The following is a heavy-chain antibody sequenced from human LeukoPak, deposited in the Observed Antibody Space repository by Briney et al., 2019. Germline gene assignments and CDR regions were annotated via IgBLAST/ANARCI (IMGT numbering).Heavy chain of an antibody. J-gene: IGHJ4*02. V-gene: IGHV3-7*03. CDR1: GFTFSDYW. Sequence: QPGGSLRLSCAASGFTFSDYWMNWVRQAPGKGLEWVANMKEDGSEKYCVDCVKGRFTISRDNAKNSLYLQMNSLRVEDTAVYYCARGPNYGSRSDYFDYWGQGTLVAVSS. D-gene: IGHD3-10*01. CDR2: MKEDGSEK. CDR3: ARGPNYGSRSDYFDY.